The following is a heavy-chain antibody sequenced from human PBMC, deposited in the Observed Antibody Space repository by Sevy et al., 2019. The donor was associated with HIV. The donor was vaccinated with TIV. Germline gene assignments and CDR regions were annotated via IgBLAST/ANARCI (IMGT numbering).Heavy chain of an antibody. J-gene: IGHJ4*02. CDR3: ARDGLLEWLFSFDY. Sequence: GESLKISCAASGFTFSSYAIHWVRQAPGKGLEWVAVIWYDGTNEYYADSVKGRFTISRDNSKNTQYLQMNSLRAEDTAVYYCARDGLLEWLFSFDYWGQGTLVTVSS. CDR1: GFTFSSYA. V-gene: IGHV3-33*01. D-gene: IGHD3-3*01. CDR2: IWYDGTNE.